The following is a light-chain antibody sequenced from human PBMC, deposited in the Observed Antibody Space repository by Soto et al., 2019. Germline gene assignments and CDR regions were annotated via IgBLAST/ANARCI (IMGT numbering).Light chain of an antibody. CDR2: DAS. CDR1: HDISNY. J-gene: IGKJ4*01. Sequence: DLQMTQSPSSLSASVGDRVTITCQASHDISNYLNWYQQKPGKAPKLLISDASTLETGVPSRFSGSGSGTDFTFTISSLQPEDIATYYCQQYDNLPVTFGGGTKVKIK. CDR3: QQYDNLPVT. V-gene: IGKV1-33*01.